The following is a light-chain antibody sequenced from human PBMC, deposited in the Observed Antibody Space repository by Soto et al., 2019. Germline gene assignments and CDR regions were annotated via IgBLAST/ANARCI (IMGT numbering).Light chain of an antibody. Sequence: QSVLTQPPSVSGAPGQRVTISCTGSSSNIGAGYDVHCYQQPPGTAPKLLIYGNIKRPSGVPDRFSGSKSGPSASLAITGLQAGDGVDYYCQYYDSSYYVFGTGTKLTVL. J-gene: IGLJ1*01. CDR3: QYYDSSYYV. V-gene: IGLV1-40*01. CDR1: SSNIGAGYD. CDR2: GNI.